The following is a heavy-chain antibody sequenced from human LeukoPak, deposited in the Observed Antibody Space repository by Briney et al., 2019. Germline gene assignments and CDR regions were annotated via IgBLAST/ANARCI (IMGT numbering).Heavy chain of an antibody. CDR1: GFTFSSYG. CDR2: ISYDGSNK. J-gene: IGHJ4*02. D-gene: IGHD4-17*01. V-gene: IGHV3-30*18. CDR3: AKGYYADYGDH. Sequence: GGSLRLSCAASGFTFSSYGMHWVRQAPGKGLEWVAVISYDGSNKYYADSVKGRFTISRDNSKNTLYLQMNSLRVEDTAVYYCAKGYYADYGDHWGQETLVTVSS.